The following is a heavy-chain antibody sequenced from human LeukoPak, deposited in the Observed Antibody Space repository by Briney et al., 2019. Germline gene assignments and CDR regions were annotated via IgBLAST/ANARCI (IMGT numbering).Heavy chain of an antibody. CDR1: GGSISSRRYY. CDR3: VRDRFCSGRSCYDPPDD. CDR2: IYYSEGT. J-gene: IGHJ4*02. D-gene: IGHD2-15*01. Sequence: KPSETLSLTCTVSGGSISSRRYYWGGIRQPRGKGGEWIAIIYYSEGTYYNPSLKSRVTIAIDKYKNQFSLKVNSVTAADTAVYYCVRDRFCSGRSCYDPPDDWGQGARVTVSS. V-gene: IGHV4-39*07.